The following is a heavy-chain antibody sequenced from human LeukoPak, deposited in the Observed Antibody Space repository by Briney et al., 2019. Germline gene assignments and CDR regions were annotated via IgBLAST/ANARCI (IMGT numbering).Heavy chain of an antibody. CDR1: GGSISSGGYY. V-gene: IGHV4-31*03. CDR2: IYYSGST. Sequence: SETLSLTCTVSGGSISSGGYYWSWVSQHPGKGLEWIGYIYYSGSTYYNPSLKSRVTISVDTSKNQFSLKLSSVTAADTAVYYCARERGCSSTSCYSKFPYYYYMDVWGKGTTVTVSS. D-gene: IGHD2-2*02. J-gene: IGHJ6*03. CDR3: ARERGCSSTSCYSKFPYYYYMDV.